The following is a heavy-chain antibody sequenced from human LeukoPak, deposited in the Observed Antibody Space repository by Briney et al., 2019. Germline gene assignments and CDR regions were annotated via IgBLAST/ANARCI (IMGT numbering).Heavy chain of an antibody. Sequence: GASVKVSCKASGYTFTSYGISWVRQAPGQGLEWMGWISAYNGNTNYAQKLRGRVTMTTDTSTSTAYMELRSLRSDDTAVYYCARESGYCSGGSCPYYYGRDVWGQGTTVTVSS. CDR2: ISAYNGNT. CDR1: GYTFTSYG. J-gene: IGHJ6*02. V-gene: IGHV1-18*01. D-gene: IGHD2-15*01. CDR3: ARESGYCSGGSCPYYYGRDV.